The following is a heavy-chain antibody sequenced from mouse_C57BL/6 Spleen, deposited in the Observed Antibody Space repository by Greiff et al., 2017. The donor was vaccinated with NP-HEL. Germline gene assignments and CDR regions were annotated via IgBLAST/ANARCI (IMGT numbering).Heavy chain of an antibody. V-gene: IGHV5-9*01. Sequence: EVMLVESGGGLVKPGGSLKLSCAASGFTFSSYTMSWVRQTPEKRLEWVATISGGGGNTYYPDSVKGRFTISRDNAKNTQYLQMSSLRSEDTALYYCARKSPIYAFDYWGQGTTLTVSS. CDR2: ISGGGGNT. D-gene: IGHD2-12*01. CDR1: GFTFSSYT. J-gene: IGHJ2*01. CDR3: ARKSPIYAFDY.